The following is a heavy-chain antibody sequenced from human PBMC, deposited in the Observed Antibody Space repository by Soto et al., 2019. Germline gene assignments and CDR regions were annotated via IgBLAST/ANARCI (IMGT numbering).Heavy chain of an antibody. Sequence: GGSLRLSCAASGFTFSSYSVNWVRQAPGKGLGWVSSISSSSSYIYYADSVKGRFTISRDNAKNSLYLQMNSLRAEDTAVYYCARDQECCTTGTGTYGMDVWGQGTTVTVSS. CDR1: GFTFSSYS. CDR3: ARDQECCTTGTGTYGMDV. V-gene: IGHV3-21*01. D-gene: IGHD1-1*01. CDR2: ISSSSSYI. J-gene: IGHJ6*02.